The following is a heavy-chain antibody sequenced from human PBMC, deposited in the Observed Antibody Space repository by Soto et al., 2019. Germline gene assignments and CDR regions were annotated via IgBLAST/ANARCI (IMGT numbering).Heavy chain of an antibody. Sequence: QVQLVQSGAEVKKPGSSVKVSYKASGGTFSSYTISWVRQAPGQGLEWMGRIIPILGIANYAQKFQGRVTITTDKSTSTAYMDLSSLRSEDTAVYYCAREPRFLEWNSSWGQGTMVTVSS. D-gene: IGHD3-3*01. CDR1: GGTFSSYT. CDR2: IIPILGIA. J-gene: IGHJ3*01. CDR3: AREPRFLEWNSS. V-gene: IGHV1-69*08.